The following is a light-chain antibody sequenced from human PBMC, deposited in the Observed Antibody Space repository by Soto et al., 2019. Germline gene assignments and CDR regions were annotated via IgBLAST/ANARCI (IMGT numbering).Light chain of an antibody. J-gene: IGLJ2*01. CDR2: DVL. CDR3: SSYTSSSTLV. V-gene: IGLV2-14*03. CDR1: SSDVGGYNY. Sequence: QSALTQPASVSGSPGQSITISCTGTSSDVGGYNYVSWYQHHPGKAPKLMIYDVLNRPSGISNRFSGSKSGNTASLNISGLQAEDEADYYCSSYTSSSTLVFGGGTKLTVL.